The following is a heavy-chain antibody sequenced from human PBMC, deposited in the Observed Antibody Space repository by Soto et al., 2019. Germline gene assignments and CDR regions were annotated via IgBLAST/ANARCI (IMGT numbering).Heavy chain of an antibody. D-gene: IGHD2-21*01. Sequence: ASVKVSCKASGYTFTSYGISWVRQAPGQGLEWMGWISAYNGNTNYAQKLQGRVTMTTDTSTSTAYMELRSLRSDDTAVYYCARDCGGECYFAFDIWGQGTMVTVSS. J-gene: IGHJ3*02. CDR3: ARDCGGECYFAFDI. CDR1: GYTFTSYG. V-gene: IGHV1-18*01. CDR2: ISAYNGNT.